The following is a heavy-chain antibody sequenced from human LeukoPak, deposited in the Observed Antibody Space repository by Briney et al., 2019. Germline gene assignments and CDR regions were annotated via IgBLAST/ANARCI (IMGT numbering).Heavy chain of an antibody. Sequence: ASVKVSCKASGYTFTSYDINWVRQATGQGLEWMGWMNPNSGNTGYALKFQGRVTMTRNTSISTAYMELSSLRSEDTAVYYCARVFYWHLNYYDSSGYPGGSDYWGQGTLVTVSS. D-gene: IGHD3-22*01. J-gene: IGHJ4*02. V-gene: IGHV1-8*01. CDR1: GYTFTSYD. CDR2: MNPNSGNT. CDR3: ARVFYWHLNYYDSSGYPGGSDY.